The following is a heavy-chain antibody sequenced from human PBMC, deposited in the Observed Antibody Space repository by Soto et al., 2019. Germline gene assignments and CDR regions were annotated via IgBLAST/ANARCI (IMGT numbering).Heavy chain of an antibody. CDR1: GGTFNSYD. V-gene: IGHV1-69*13. Sequence: SVKVSCKASGGTFNSYDINWVRQAPGQGLEWMGGIIPIVETPKYAQKFQGRVTITADESTNTVYMELSSLRSEDTAMYYCARLSRPNYYDTSGFFKDNWFDPWGQGTLVTV. CDR3: ARLSRPNYYDTSGFFKDNWFDP. CDR2: IIPIVETP. J-gene: IGHJ5*02. D-gene: IGHD3-22*01.